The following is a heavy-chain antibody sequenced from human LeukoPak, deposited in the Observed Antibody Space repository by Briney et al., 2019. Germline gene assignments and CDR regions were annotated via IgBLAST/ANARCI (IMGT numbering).Heavy chain of an antibody. CDR3: ARDEDPYAFDI. J-gene: IGHJ3*02. CDR1: GYTLTGYY. D-gene: IGHD2-15*01. V-gene: IGHV1-2*02. CDR2: INPYSGGT. Sequence: ASVKVSCKASGYTLTGYYMHWVRQAPGQGLEWMGWINPYSGGTNYAQKFQGRVTMTRDTSISTAYMELSRLRSDDTAMYYCARDEDPYAFDIWGQGTMVTVS.